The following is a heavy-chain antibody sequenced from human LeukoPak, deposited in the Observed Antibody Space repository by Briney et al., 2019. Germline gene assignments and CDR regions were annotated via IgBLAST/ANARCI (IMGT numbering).Heavy chain of an antibody. CDR2: ISRSSSTI. CDR3: ARVRIDYYDSSGYYYDAFDI. Sequence: GGSLRLSCAASGLTFSSYSMNWVRQAPGKGLEWVSYISRSSSTISYADSVKGRFTISRDNAKNSLYLQMNSLRDEDTAVHYCARVRIDYYDSSGYYYDAFDIWGQGTMVTVSS. J-gene: IGHJ3*02. CDR1: GLTFSSYS. V-gene: IGHV3-48*02. D-gene: IGHD3-22*01.